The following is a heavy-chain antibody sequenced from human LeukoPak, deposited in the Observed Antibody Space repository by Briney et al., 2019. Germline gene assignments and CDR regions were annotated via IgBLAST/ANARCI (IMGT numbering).Heavy chain of an antibody. Sequence: GGSLRLSCAASGFNFSNYNMNWVRQAPGKGLEWVSYISYSSSAIYYADSMKGRFTISRDNAKNSLYLQMSSLRAEDTAVYYCVRVASANLVVLRAGRYSHMDVWGNGTTVTVSS. CDR3: VRVASANLVVLRAGRYSHMDV. J-gene: IGHJ6*03. V-gene: IGHV3-48*04. D-gene: IGHD2-15*01. CDR1: GFNFSNYN. CDR2: ISYSSSAI.